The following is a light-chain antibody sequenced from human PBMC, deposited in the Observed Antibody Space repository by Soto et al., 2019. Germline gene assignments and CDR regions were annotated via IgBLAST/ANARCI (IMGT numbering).Light chain of an antibody. J-gene: IGLJ1*01. CDR2: DND. CDR3: GTRDNRLSAYV. Sequence: QSVLTQPPSVSAAPGQKVTISCSGSSSNIGNNYVSWYQQLPGTAPKLLIYDNDKRPSGIPDRFSGSKSGTSATLGITGLQTGDEADYYCGTRDNRLSAYVFGTGTKVTDL. CDR1: SSNIGNNY. V-gene: IGLV1-51*01.